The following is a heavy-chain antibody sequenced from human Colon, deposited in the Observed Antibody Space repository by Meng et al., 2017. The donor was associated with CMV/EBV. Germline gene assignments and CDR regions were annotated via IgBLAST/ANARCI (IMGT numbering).Heavy chain of an antibody. CDR1: GYTFTGYY. Sequence: ASVQVSFKASGYTFTGYYMHCVRQAPGQGLEWMGWINPNSGGTNYAQKFQGRVTMTRDTSISTAYMELSRLRSDDTAGYYCARDSTHTAMVSCPLSYYYYGMDVWGQGTTVTVSS. CDR3: ARDSTHTAMVSCPLSYYYYGMDV. CDR2: INPNSGGT. J-gene: IGHJ6*02. D-gene: IGHD5-18*01. V-gene: IGHV1-2*02.